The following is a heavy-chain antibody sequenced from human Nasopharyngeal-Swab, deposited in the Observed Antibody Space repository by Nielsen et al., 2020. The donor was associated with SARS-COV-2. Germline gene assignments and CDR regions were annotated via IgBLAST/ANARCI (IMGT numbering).Heavy chain of an antibody. CDR1: GFNFSNYG. CDR3: AKDYSGWYLDYFFDY. CDR2: IAYDGSNR. J-gene: IGHJ4*02. Sequence: LSLTCAASGFNFSNYGIHWVRQAPGKGLEWVSVIAYDGSNRYYADSVKGRFTISRDNSKNTVYLQMDSLRIEDTATYFCAKDYSGWYLDYFFDYWGQGTLVSVSS. D-gene: IGHD6-19*01. V-gene: IGHV3-30*18.